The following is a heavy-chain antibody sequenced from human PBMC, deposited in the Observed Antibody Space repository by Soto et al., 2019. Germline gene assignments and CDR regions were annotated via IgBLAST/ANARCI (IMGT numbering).Heavy chain of an antibody. Sequence: QITLKESGPTLVKPTQTLMLTYTFSGFSLSTSGVGVGWIRQPPGKALEWLALIYWDDDKRYSPSLKSRLTITKDTSKNQVVLTMTNMDPVDTATYYCAHTLVVVAAIYYWGQGTLVTVSS. CDR2: IYWDDDK. CDR3: AHTLVVVAAIYY. CDR1: GFSLSTSGVG. J-gene: IGHJ4*02. V-gene: IGHV2-5*02. D-gene: IGHD2-15*01.